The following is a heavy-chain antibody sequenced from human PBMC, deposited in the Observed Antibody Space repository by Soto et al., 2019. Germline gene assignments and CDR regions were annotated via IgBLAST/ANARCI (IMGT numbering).Heavy chain of an antibody. CDR3: ARVSTTAKTFEF. CDR2: FYSGGST. CDR1: GFTLSSNY. Sequence: EVQLVETGGGLIQPGGSLRLSCAASGFTLSSNYMSWVRQAPGKGLEWVSVFYSGGSTYYADSVKGRFTISRDNSKNTLYLQMNSLRAEDMALYYCARVSTTAKTFEFWGQGTLVTVSS. J-gene: IGHJ4*02. V-gene: IGHV3-53*02. D-gene: IGHD4-17*01.